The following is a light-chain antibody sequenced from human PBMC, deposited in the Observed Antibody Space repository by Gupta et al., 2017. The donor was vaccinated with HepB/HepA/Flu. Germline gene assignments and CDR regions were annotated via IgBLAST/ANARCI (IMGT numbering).Light chain of an antibody. Sequence: DTQMTQSPSSLSASVGDRVTITCQASQDISNYLNWYQQKPGKAPKLLIYDASNLETGVPSRFSGSGSGTDFTFTISSRQPEDIATYYCQQDDNLPFTFGGGTKVEIK. V-gene: IGKV1-33*01. CDR2: DAS. CDR3: QQDDNLPFT. J-gene: IGKJ4*01. CDR1: QDISNY.